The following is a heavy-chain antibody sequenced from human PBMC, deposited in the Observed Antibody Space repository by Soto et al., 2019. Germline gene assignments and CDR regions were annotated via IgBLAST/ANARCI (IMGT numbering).Heavy chain of an antibody. CDR1: GFTFSSYA. V-gene: IGHV3-30-3*01. J-gene: IGHJ6*02. Sequence: QVQLVESGGGVVQPGRSLRLSCAASGFTFSSYAMHWVRQAPGKGLEWVALIRDDGTNKFYADPVKGRCSISRDNSKXXXXXXXXXXXXXXXXXXXXXXXXXXXXXXXXXXXYYGMDVWGQGTTVTVSS. CDR3: XXXXXXXXXXXXXXXYYGMDV. CDR2: IRDDGTNK.